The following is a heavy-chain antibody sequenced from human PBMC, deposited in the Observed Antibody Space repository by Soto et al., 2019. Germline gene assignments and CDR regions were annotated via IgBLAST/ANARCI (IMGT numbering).Heavy chain of an antibody. CDR3: ANGGIAARYFDY. V-gene: IGHV3-23*01. CDR1: GFTFSSYA. CDR2: ISGSGGST. Sequence: GGSLRLSCAASGFTFSSYAMSWVRQAPGKGLEWVSAISGSGGSTYYADSVKGRFTISRDNSKNTLYLQMNSLRAEDTAVSYCANGGIAARYFDYWGQGTLVTVSS. D-gene: IGHD6-13*01. J-gene: IGHJ4*02.